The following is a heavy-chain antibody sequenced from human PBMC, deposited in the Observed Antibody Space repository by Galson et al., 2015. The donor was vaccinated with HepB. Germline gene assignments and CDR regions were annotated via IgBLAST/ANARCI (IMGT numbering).Heavy chain of an antibody. Sequence: QSGAEVTKPGEYLKISCKGSGYTFSNHWVAWMRHLPGKGLAWMGIIYPGDYYTRYSPSFQGQVTIYVDKSIYTAYLQWSSLKASDTAMYYCARRMVAPTDWFDPWVQGTLVTVSS. CDR3: ARRMVAPTDWFDP. V-gene: IGHV5-51*01. D-gene: IGHD2-15*01. CDR1: GYTFSNHW. CDR2: IYPGDYYT. J-gene: IGHJ5*02.